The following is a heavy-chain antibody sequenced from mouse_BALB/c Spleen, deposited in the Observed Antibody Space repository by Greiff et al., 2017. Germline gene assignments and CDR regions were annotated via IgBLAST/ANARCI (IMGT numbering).Heavy chain of an antibody. V-gene: IGHV1-18*01. D-gene: IGHD2-10*02. CDR3: ARRGWYGNPRGFDY. J-gene: IGHJ2*01. CDR2: INPNNGGT. CDR1: GYTFTDYN. Sequence: GQLQQSGPELVKPGASVKIPCKASGYTFTDYNMDWVKQSHGKSLEWIGDINPNNGGTIYNQKFKGKATLTVDKSSSTAYMELRSLTSEDTAVYYCARRGWYGNPRGFDYWGQGTTLTVSS.